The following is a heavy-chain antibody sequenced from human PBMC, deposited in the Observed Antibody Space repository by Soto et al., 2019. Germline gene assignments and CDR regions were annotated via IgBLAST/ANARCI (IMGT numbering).Heavy chain of an antibody. CDR3: ARDNCSGGSCYDY. CDR1: GGSISSYY. D-gene: IGHD2-15*01. V-gene: IGHV4-59*01. Sequence: QVQLQESGPGLVKPSETLSLTCTVSGGSISSYYWSWIRQPPGKGLEWIGYIYYSGSTNYNPSLKSRVXKSXDXPKNQCSLKLSSVTAADTAVYYCARDNCSGGSCYDYWGQGTLVTVSS. CDR2: IYYSGST. J-gene: IGHJ4*02.